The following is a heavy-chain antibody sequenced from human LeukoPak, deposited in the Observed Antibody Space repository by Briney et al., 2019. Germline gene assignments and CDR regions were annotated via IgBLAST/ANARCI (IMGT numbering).Heavy chain of an antibody. Sequence: GASVKVSCKASGYTFTSYDINWMRQATGQGLEWMGWMNPNSGNTGYAQKFQGRVTMTRNTSISTAYMELSSLRSEDTAVYYCARAGFWSGYYLHYYYGMDVWGQGTTVTVSS. CDR3: ARAGFWSGYYLHYYYGMDV. CDR2: MNPNSGNT. V-gene: IGHV1-8*01. CDR1: GYTFTSYD. J-gene: IGHJ6*02. D-gene: IGHD3-3*01.